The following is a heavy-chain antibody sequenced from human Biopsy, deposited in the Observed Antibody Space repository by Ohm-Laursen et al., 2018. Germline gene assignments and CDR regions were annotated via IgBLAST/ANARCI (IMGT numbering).Heavy chain of an antibody. D-gene: IGHD3-9*01. J-gene: IGHJ1*01. Sequence: GASVKASCKVPGGTFSNYGVNWVRQAPGQGLEWLGGNIPILGTGNYAQKFQDRVTVAADTSTSTATMELRSLRSDDTAVYYCATKLTGYFHHWGQGTLVIVSS. CDR1: GGTFSNYG. CDR3: ATKLTGYFHH. V-gene: IGHV1-69*06. CDR2: NIPILGTG.